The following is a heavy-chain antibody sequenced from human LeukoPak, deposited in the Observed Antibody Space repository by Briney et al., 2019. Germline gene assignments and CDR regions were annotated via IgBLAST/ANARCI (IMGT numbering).Heavy chain of an antibody. Sequence: SETLSLTCAVNGGSFSGYYWSWISQPPGKWLEWIGEINHSGSTNYNPSLKSRVTISVDTSKNQFSLKLSSVTAADTAVYYCARGARYYYGSGSYSWFDPWGQGTLVTVSS. V-gene: IGHV4-34*01. CDR2: INHSGST. J-gene: IGHJ5*02. D-gene: IGHD3-10*01. CDR1: GGSFSGYY. CDR3: ARGARYYYGSGSYSWFDP.